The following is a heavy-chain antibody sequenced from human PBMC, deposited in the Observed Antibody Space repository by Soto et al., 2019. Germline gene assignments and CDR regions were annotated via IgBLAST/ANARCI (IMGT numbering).Heavy chain of an antibody. CDR3: ASGEYGDYTEYFQH. Sequence: QVQLVESGGGVVQPGRSLRLSCAASGFTFSSYAMHWVRQAPGKGLEWVAVISYDGSNKYYADSVKGRFTISRDNSKNTLYLQMNSLRAEDTAVYYCASGEYGDYTEYFQHWGQGTLVTVSS. J-gene: IGHJ1*01. V-gene: IGHV3-30-3*01. CDR1: GFTFSSYA. CDR2: ISYDGSNK. D-gene: IGHD4-17*01.